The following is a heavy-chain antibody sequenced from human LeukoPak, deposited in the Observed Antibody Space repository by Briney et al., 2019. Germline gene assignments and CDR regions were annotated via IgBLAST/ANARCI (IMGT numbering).Heavy chain of an antibody. Sequence: GESLKISCQGSGYSFTSYWIGWVRQMPGKGLEWMGIIYPGDSDTRYSPSFQGQVTISADKSISTAYLQWSSLKASDTAMYYCARTTEEMATIDAFDIWGQGTMVTVSS. V-gene: IGHV5-51*01. CDR2: IYPGDSDT. CDR3: ARTTEEMATIDAFDI. D-gene: IGHD5-24*01. J-gene: IGHJ3*02. CDR1: GYSFTSYW.